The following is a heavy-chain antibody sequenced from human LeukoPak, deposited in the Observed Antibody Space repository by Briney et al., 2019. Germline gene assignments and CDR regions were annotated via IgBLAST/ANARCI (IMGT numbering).Heavy chain of an antibody. V-gene: IGHV3-48*03. J-gene: IGHJ3*02. Sequence: GGSLRLSCAASGFTFSSYEMNWVRQAPGKGLEWVSYISSSGSTIYYADSVKGRFTISRDNAKNSLYLQMNSLRAEDTAVYYCAREGYYDSSGYYSKNAFDIWGQGTMVTVSS. CDR1: GFTFSSYE. CDR3: AREGYYDSSGYYSKNAFDI. CDR2: ISSSGSTI. D-gene: IGHD3-22*01.